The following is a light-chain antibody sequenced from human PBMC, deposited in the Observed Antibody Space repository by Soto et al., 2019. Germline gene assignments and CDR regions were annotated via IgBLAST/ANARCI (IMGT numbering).Light chain of an antibody. CDR1: QSVSSN. CDR3: QQYDNWPWT. Sequence: IVLTQSPSTLSVSTGERATLSWTASQSVSSNLAWYQQKPGQAPRLLIYGASTRATGIPARFSGSGSGTEFTLTISSLQSEDFAVYYCQQYDNWPWTFGQGTKVDIK. J-gene: IGKJ1*01. CDR2: GAS. V-gene: IGKV3-15*01.